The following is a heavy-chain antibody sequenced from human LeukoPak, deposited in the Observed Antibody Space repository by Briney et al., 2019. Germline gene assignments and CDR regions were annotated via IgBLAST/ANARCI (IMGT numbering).Heavy chain of an antibody. V-gene: IGHV3-30*18. CDR3: AKEPRYCSGGSCYPGYYYGMDV. Sequence: PGRSLRLSCAASGFTFSSYGMHWVRQAPGKGLEWVAVISYDGSNKYYADSVKGRFTISRDNSKNTLYLQMNSLRAEDTAVYYCAKEPRYCSGGSCYPGYYYGMDVRGQGTTVTVSS. CDR2: ISYDGSNK. D-gene: IGHD2-15*01. J-gene: IGHJ6*02. CDR1: GFTFSSYG.